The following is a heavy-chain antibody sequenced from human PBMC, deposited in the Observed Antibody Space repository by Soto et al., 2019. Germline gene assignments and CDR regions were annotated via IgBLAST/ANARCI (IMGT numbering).Heavy chain of an antibody. V-gene: IGHV3-21*01. J-gene: IGHJ4*02. Sequence: GGSLRVSCAASGFTFSSYIMNWVRQAPGKGLGWVSSISSSSSYIYYADSVKGRFTISRDNAKNSLYLQMNSLRAEDTAVYYCARDRESSGCHDYWGQGTLVTVSS. CDR2: ISSSSSYI. CDR3: ARDRESSGCHDY. D-gene: IGHD3-22*01. CDR1: GFTFSSYI.